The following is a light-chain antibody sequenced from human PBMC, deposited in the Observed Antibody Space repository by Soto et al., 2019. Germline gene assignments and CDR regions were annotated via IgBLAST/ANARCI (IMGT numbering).Light chain of an antibody. J-gene: IGLJ2*01. CDR3: QAWDSQDVV. Sequence: SYELTQPPSVSVSPGQTASITCSGDKLGDKYACWYHQKPGQSPVLVIYQDSKRPSGIPERFSGSNSGNTATLTISGTQAMDEADYYCQAWDSQDVVFGGGTKLTVL. CDR2: QDS. V-gene: IGLV3-1*01. CDR1: KLGDKY.